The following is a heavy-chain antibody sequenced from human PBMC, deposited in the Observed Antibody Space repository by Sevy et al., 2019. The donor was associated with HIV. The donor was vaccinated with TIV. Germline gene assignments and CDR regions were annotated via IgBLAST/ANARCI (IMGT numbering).Heavy chain of an antibody. V-gene: IGHV4-38-2*01. J-gene: IGHJ5*02. CDR2: IYHSGST. CDR3: ASDANYYGSGSLSDWFDP. CDR1: GYSISSGYY. Sequence: SETLSLTCAVSGYSISSGYYWDWIRQPPGKGLEWIGSIYHSGSTYYNPSLKSRVTISVDTSKNQFSLKLSSVTAADTAVYYCASDANYYGSGSLSDWFDPWGQGTLVTVSS. D-gene: IGHD3-10*01.